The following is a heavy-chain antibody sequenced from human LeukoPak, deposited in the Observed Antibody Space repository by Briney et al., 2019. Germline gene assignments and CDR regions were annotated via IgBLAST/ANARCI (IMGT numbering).Heavy chain of an antibody. CDR1: GGSISSDDHY. CDR3: ARVSLDGYCMDV. V-gene: IGHV4-4*07. CDR2: IYPSGST. Sequence: SETLSLTCTVTGGSISSDDHYWTWIRQPAGKGLEWMGRIYPSGSTKYSPSLKSRVTMSVDTSKSQFYLKVSSVTAADTAVYYCARVSLDGYCMDVWGQGTTVTISS. D-gene: IGHD5/OR15-5a*01. J-gene: IGHJ6*02.